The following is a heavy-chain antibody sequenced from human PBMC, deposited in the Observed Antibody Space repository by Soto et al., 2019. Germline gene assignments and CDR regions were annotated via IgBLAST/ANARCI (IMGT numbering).Heavy chain of an antibody. CDR2: IGGTGVNR. CDR1: GFNFINHA. V-gene: IGHV3-23*01. CDR3: APHVSCSGGSCQYDAFAI. Sequence: GSLRLSCAASGFNFINHAMSWVRQTPGKGLEWVSIIGGTGVNRYYADSVKGRFTISRDNSKNTLDLQMNSLRAEDTALYYCAPHVSCSGGSCQYDAFAIRGQGTMVTVSS. D-gene: IGHD2-15*01. J-gene: IGHJ3*02.